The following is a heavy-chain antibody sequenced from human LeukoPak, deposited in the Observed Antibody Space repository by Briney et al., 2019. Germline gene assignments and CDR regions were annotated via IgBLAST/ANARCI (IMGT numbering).Heavy chain of an antibody. V-gene: IGHV5-51*01. CDR1: GYSFTSYW. CDR3: ARHLVPGITMVRGVTWTLLFDP. J-gene: IGHJ5*02. Sequence: GESLKISCKGSGYSFTSYWIGWVRQMPGKGLEWMGIIYPGDSDTRYSPSFQGQVTISADKSISTAYLQWSSLKASDTAMYYCARHLVPGITMVRGVTWTLLFDPWGQGTLVTVSS. CDR2: IYPGDSDT. D-gene: IGHD3-10*01.